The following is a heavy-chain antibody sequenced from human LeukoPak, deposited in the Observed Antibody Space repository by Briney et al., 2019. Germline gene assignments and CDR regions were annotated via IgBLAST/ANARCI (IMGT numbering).Heavy chain of an antibody. Sequence: NPSETLSLTCTVSGGSISSYYWSWIRQPPGKGLEWIGYIYYSGSTNYNPSLKSRVTISVDTSKNQFSLKLSSVTAADTAVYYCASHIGSYYAFDYWGQGTLVTVSS. CDR3: ASHIGSYYAFDY. J-gene: IGHJ4*02. V-gene: IGHV4-59*01. D-gene: IGHD1-26*01. CDR2: IYYSGST. CDR1: GGSISSYY.